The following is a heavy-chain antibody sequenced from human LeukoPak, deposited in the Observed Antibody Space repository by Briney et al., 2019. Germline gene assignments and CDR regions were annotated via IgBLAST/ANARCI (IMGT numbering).Heavy chain of an antibody. J-gene: IGHJ4*02. Sequence: ASVKVSCKASGYTFTSYGISWVRQAPGQGLEWMGWISAYNGNTNYAQKLQGRVTMTTDTSTSTAYMELRSLRSDDTAVYYCARSALYMVRGVSDYWGQGTLVIVSS. CDR1: GYTFTSYG. CDR3: ARSALYMVRGVSDY. V-gene: IGHV1-18*01. D-gene: IGHD3-10*01. CDR2: ISAYNGNT.